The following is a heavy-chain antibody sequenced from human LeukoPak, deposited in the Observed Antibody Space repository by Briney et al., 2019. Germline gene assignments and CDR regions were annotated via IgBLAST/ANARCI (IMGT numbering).Heavy chain of an antibody. CDR3: ARQLLEDSSSWYKSYYYYMDV. Sequence: GRSLRLSCAASGFTFSSYGMHWVRQAPGKGLEWVALIWYDGSSKYYADSVKGRFTISRDNSKNTLYLQMNSLRAEDTALYYCARQLLEDSSSWYKSYYYYMDVWGKGTTVTVS. CDR1: GFTFSSYG. V-gene: IGHV3-33*01. J-gene: IGHJ6*03. CDR2: IWYDGSSK. D-gene: IGHD6-13*01.